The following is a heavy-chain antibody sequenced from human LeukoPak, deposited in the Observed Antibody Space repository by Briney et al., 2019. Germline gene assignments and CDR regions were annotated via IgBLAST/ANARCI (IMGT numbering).Heavy chain of an antibody. CDR2: IYAGGST. CDR1: GFTVSSNY. CDR3: ARVRLDYYETRIDSFDI. V-gene: IGHV3-53*04. J-gene: IGHJ3*02. D-gene: IGHD3-22*01. Sequence: GGSLRLSCAASGFTVSSNYMSWVRQAPGKGLEWVSSIYAGGSTYYADSVKGRYTISRHNSNTLYLQMNSLKTVDTAVYYCARVRLDYYETRIDSFDIWGQGTMVTVSS.